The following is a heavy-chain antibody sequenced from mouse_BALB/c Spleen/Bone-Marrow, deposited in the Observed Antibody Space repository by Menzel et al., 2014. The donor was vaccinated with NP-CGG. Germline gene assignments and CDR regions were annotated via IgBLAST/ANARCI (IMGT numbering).Heavy chain of an antibody. CDR3: ATARATSYAMDY. D-gene: IGHD3-1*01. CDR1: GYTFTSYW. CDR2: IDPSDSYT. Sequence: QVQLQQSGAELVKPGASVKLSCKASGYTFTSYWMLWVKPRPGQGLEWIGEIDPSDSYTNYNQKFKGKATLTVDKSSSTAYMQLSSLTSEDSAVYYCATARATSYAMDYWGQGTSVTVSS. J-gene: IGHJ4*01. V-gene: IGHV1-69*02.